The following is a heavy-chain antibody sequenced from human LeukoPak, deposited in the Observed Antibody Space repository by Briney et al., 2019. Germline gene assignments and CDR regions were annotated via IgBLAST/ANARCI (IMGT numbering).Heavy chain of an antibody. Sequence: ASVKVSCKASGGTFSSYAISWVRQAPGQGLEWMGGIIPIFGTANYAQKFQGRVTITADKSTSTAYMELSSLRSEDTAVYYCARGRMVYAIRDAFDIWGQGTMVTVSS. V-gene: IGHV1-69*06. J-gene: IGHJ3*02. CDR1: GGTFSSYA. D-gene: IGHD2-8*01. CDR3: ARGRMVYAIRDAFDI. CDR2: IIPIFGTA.